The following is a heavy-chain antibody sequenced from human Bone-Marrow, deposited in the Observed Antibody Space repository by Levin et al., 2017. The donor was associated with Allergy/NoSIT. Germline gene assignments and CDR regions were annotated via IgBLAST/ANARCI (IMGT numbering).Heavy chain of an antibody. D-gene: IGHD3-10*01. CDR1: GFTFSSYW. V-gene: IGHV3-74*01. Sequence: TGGSLRLSCAASGFTFSSYWMHWVRQAPGKGLVWVSRINSDGSSTSYADSMKGRFTISRDNAKNTLYLQMNSLRAEDTAVYYCASAIIMVRDPMDVWGKGTTVTVSS. J-gene: IGHJ6*03. CDR3: ASAIIMVRDPMDV. CDR2: INSDGSST.